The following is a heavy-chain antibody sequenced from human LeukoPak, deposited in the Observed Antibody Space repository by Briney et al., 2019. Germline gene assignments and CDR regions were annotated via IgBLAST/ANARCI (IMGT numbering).Heavy chain of an antibody. CDR3: ARGFPHYDFWSGYYTYYYYMDV. CDR1: GYTFTSYG. D-gene: IGHD3-3*01. Sequence: ASVTVSCKASGYTFTSYGISWVRQAPGQGLEWMGWISAYNGNTNYAQKLQGRVTMTTDTSTSTAYMELRSLRSDDTAVYYCARGFPHYDFWSGYYTYYYYMDVWGKGTTVTVSS. J-gene: IGHJ6*03. V-gene: IGHV1-18*01. CDR2: ISAYNGNT.